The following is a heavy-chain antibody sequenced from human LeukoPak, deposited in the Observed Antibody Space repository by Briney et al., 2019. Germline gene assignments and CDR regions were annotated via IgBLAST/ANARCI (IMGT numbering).Heavy chain of an antibody. CDR2: IRYDGSNK. CDR3: AKDLRYYDSSGY. V-gene: IGHV3-30*02. D-gene: IGHD3-22*01. Sequence: PGGSLRLSCAASGFTFSSYGMHWVRQAPGKGLEWVAFIRYDGSNKYYADSVKGRFTISRDNSKNTLYLQMNSLRAEDTAVYYCAKDLRYYDSSGYWGQGTLVTASS. J-gene: IGHJ4*02. CDR1: GFTFSSYG.